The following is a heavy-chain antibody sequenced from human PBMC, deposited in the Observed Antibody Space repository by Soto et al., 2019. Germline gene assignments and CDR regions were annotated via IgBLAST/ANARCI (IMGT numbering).Heavy chain of an antibody. CDR1: GFSLTTSGVG. Sequence: QITLNESGPTVVKPAETLTLTCTFSGFSLTTSGVGVGWIRQSPGKAPEWLALIYWDDDKRYSASLKSRLTITKVTSKNQVVLTMAGVDPGDTATYYCAHRILRTVFGLVTTTAIYFDFWGQGTPVVVSS. CDR3: AHRILRTVFGLVTTTAIYFDF. V-gene: IGHV2-5*02. J-gene: IGHJ4*02. D-gene: IGHD3-3*01. CDR2: IYWDDDK.